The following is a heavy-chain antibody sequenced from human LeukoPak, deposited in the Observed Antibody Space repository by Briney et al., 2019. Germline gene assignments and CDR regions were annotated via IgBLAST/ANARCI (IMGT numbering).Heavy chain of an antibody. V-gene: IGHV4-4*07. CDR1: GGSISSYY. CDR3: ARDSFGELY. CDR2: IYPSGST. J-gene: IGHJ4*02. Sequence: SETLSLTCTVSGGSISSYYWGWIRQPAGRGLEWIGHIYPSGSTNYNPSLKGRVAMSVDTSKNQFSLKVSSVTAADTAVYYCARDSFGELYWGQGTLVTVSS. D-gene: IGHD3-10*01.